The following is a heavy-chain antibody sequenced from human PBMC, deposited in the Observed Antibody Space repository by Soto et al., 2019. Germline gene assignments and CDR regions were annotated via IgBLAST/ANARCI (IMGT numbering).Heavy chain of an antibody. CDR2: IRGSGDIT. Sequence: PGGSLRLSCAASGFTFSNYVVTWVRQAPGKGLEWVSAIRGSGDITSYADSVRGRFTISRDNSKNTLYLQMNSLRADDTAFYYCARSLPAAGTDYWGQGTPVTVSS. CDR1: GFTFSNYV. J-gene: IGHJ4*02. V-gene: IGHV3-23*01. D-gene: IGHD6-13*01. CDR3: ARSLPAAGTDY.